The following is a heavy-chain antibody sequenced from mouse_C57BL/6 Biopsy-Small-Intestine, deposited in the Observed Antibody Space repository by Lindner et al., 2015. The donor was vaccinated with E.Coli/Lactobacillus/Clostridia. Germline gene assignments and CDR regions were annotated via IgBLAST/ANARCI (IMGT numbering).Heavy chain of an antibody. CDR2: IIPIFGTA. D-gene: IGHD2-13*01. CDR3: ASGWMVATCDY. Sequence: SVKVSCKTSGGTFSSSAISWVRQAPGQGLEWMGVIIPIFGTANYAQRFQGRVTITADESTSTAYMELSSLRSEDTAVYYCASGWMVATCDYWGQGTLVTVSS. CDR1: GGTFSSSA. V-gene: IGHV1-81*01. J-gene: IGHJ4*01.